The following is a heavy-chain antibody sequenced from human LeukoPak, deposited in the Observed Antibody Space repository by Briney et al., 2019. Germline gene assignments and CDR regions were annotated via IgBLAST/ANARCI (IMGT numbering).Heavy chain of an antibody. D-gene: IGHD1-26*01. CDR3: ARGVVGATTQWFDP. CDR2: ISSSSSYI. J-gene: IGHJ5*02. CDR1: GFTFSSYS. Sequence: GGSLRLSCAASGFTFSSYSMNWVRQAPGKGLEWVSSISSSSSYIYYADSVKGRFTISRDNAKSSLYLQMNSLRAEDTAVYYCARGVVGATTQWFDPWGQGTLVTVSS. V-gene: IGHV3-21*01.